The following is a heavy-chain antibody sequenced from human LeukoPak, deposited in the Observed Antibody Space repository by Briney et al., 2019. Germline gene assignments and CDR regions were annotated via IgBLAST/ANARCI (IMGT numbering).Heavy chain of an antibody. CDR1: GGSFSGYY. J-gene: IGHJ4*02. CDR3: ARDLVENSRGHDF. Sequence: SETLSLTCAVYGGSFSGYYWSWIRQPPGKGLEWIGEINHSGSTNYNPSLKSRVTISVDTSKNQFSLKLSSVAAADTAVYYCARDLVENSRGHDFWGQGILVIVSS. D-gene: IGHD2-15*01. V-gene: IGHV4-34*01. CDR2: INHSGST.